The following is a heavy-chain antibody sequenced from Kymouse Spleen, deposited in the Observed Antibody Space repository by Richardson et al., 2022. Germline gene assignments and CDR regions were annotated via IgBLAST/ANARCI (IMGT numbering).Heavy chain of an antibody. J-gene: IGHJ4*02. CDR2: IYYSGST. V-gene: IGHV4-59*01. D-gene: IGHD1-26*01. CDR3: ARGGVVGATTFDY. CDR1: GGSISSYY. Sequence: QVQLQESGPGLVKPSETLSLTCTVSGGSISSYYWSWIRQPPGKGLEWIGYIYYSGSTNYNPSLKSRVTISVDTSKNQFSLKLSSVTAADTAVYYCARGGVVGATTFDYWGQGTLVTVSS.